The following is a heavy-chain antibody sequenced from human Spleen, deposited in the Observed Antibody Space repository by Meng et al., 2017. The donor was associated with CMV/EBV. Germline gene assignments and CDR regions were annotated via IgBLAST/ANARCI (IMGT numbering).Heavy chain of an antibody. Sequence: GGSLRLPCAASGFTFADYYMSWIRQAPGKGLEWVSYISSTGNTIFYADSVKGRFTISRDNAKKSLFLQMNSLRADDTAVYYCARVSAIEGATGAFDIWGQGTMVTVSS. V-gene: IGHV3-11*01. D-gene: IGHD1-26*01. CDR1: GFTFADYY. J-gene: IGHJ3*02. CDR2: ISSTGNTI. CDR3: ARVSAIEGATGAFDI.